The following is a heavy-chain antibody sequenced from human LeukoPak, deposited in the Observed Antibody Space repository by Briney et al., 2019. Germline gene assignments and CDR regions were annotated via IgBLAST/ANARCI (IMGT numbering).Heavy chain of an antibody. CDR3: AKNPYEYYFDY. D-gene: IGHD5-12*01. Sequence: GASVKVSCKASGYTFTGYYMHWVGQAPGQGLEWMGWINPNSGDTNYAQNFQGRVPMTRDTSIRTAYLELSGLRSDDTAVYYCAKNPYEYYFDYWGQGTLVTVSS. V-gene: IGHV1-2*02. CDR2: INPNSGDT. J-gene: IGHJ4*01. CDR1: GYTFTGYY.